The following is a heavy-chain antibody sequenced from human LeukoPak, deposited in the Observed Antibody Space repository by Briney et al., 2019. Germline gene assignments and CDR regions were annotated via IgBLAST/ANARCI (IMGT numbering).Heavy chain of an antibody. CDR1: GFTFSSYA. Sequence: GRSLRLSCAASGFTFSSYAMHWVRQAPGKGLEWVAVISYDGSNKYYADSVKGRFTISRDNSKNTLYLQMNSLRAEDTAVYYCARAAPSDDSSVKDGMDVWGQGTTVTVSS. V-gene: IGHV3-30-3*01. CDR2: ISYDGSNK. D-gene: IGHD3-22*01. J-gene: IGHJ6*02. CDR3: ARAAPSDDSSVKDGMDV.